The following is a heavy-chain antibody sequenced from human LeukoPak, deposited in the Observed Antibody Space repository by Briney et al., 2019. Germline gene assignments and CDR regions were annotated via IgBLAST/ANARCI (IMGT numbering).Heavy chain of an antibody. D-gene: IGHD2-15*01. V-gene: IGHV3-7*03. CDR3: AKECPGYAFDI. CDR2: IKQDGSEK. J-gene: IGHJ3*02. Sequence: GGSLRLSCAASGFTFSSYWMSWVRQAPGKGLEWVANIKQDGSEKYYVDSVKGRFTISRDNAKNSLYLQMNSLRAEDTAVYYCAKECPGYAFDIWGQGTMVTVSS. CDR1: GFTFSSYW.